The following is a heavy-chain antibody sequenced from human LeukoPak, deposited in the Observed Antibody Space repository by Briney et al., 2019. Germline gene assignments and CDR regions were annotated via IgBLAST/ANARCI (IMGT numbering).Heavy chain of an antibody. CDR2: ISSSSSYI. CDR3: ARDYDSSGYYGIRYYYYYGMDV. D-gene: IGHD3-22*01. CDR1: GFTFSSYS. V-gene: IGHV3-21*01. J-gene: IGHJ6*02. Sequence: GGSLRLSCAASGFTFSSYSMNWVRQAPGKGLEWVSSISSSSSYIYYADSVKGRFTISRDNAKNSLYLQMNSLRAEDTAVYYCARDYDSSGYYGIRYYYYYGMDVWGQGTTVTVSS.